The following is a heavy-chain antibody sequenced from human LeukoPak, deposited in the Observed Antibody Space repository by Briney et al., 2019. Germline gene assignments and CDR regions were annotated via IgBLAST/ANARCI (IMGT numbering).Heavy chain of an antibody. CDR3: ARAGYSYGTGYYFDY. V-gene: IGHV4-59*01. Sequence: SGTLSLTCTVSGGSISSYYWSWIRLPPGKGLERIGYIYYTGATYYNPSLKSRVTISLDTSKNQFSLKLSSVTAADAAVYYCARAGYSYGTGYYFDYWGQGALVTVSS. CDR2: IYYTGAT. CDR1: GGSISSYY. D-gene: IGHD5-18*01. J-gene: IGHJ4*02.